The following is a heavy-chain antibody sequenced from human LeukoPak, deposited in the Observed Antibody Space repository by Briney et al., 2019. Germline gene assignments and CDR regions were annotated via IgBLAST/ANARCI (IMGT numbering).Heavy chain of an antibody. CDR2: INYSGSP. J-gene: IGHJ6*02. CDR3: ARGESKRYSGYDYYVMDV. Sequence: PSETLSLTCTVSGGSISSYYWSWIRQPPGKGLEWIGYINYSGSPNYNPSLKRRVTISVDTSKNQFSLKVSSVTAADTAVYYCARGESKRYSGYDYYVMDVWGQGTTVTVSS. V-gene: IGHV4-59*01. D-gene: IGHD5-12*01. CDR1: GGSISSYY.